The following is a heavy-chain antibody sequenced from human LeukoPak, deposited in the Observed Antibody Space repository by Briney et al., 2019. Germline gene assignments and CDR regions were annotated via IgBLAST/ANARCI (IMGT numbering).Heavy chain of an antibody. CDR2: IYYSGST. V-gene: IGHV4-59*13. Sequence: SETLSLTCTVSGDSISTYYWSWIRQPPGKGLEWIGYIYYSGSTNYNPSLKSRVTISVDTSKNQFSLKLSSVTAADTAVYYCARETDAFDIWGQGTMVTVSS. J-gene: IGHJ3*02. CDR1: GDSISTYY. CDR3: ARETDAFDI.